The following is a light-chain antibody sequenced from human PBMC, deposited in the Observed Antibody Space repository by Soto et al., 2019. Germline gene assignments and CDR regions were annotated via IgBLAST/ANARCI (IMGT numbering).Light chain of an antibody. J-gene: IGKJ1*01. CDR1: QSVSSN. CDR3: QQYNNWPQT. Sequence: EIVMTQSPATLSVSPGERATLSCRASQSVSSNLAWYQQKHGQAPRLLIYGASTRATGIPARFSGSGSGTEFTLTISSLQSEDFAVYYCQQYNNWPQTFGQGTKVDI. V-gene: IGKV3-15*01. CDR2: GAS.